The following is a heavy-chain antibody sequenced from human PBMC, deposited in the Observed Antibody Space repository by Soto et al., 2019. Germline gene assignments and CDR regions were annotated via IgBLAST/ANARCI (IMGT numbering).Heavy chain of an antibody. CDR1: GFSFSSYW. CDR3: ARERHYYDRSGYQGY. CDR2: IENDGSDT. Sequence: QLVESGGTLVQPGGSLRLSCAASGFSFSSYWMSWVRQAPGGGLEWVANIENDGSDTDYVDCVKGRFTVSRDNAKNFLYLQMNSLRVEDTAVYYCARERHYYDRSGYQGYWGQGTLVTVSS. V-gene: IGHV3-7*01. D-gene: IGHD3-22*01. J-gene: IGHJ4*02.